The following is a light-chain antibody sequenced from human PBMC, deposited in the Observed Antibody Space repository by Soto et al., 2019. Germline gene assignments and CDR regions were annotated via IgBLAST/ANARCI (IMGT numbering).Light chain of an antibody. J-gene: IGKJ2*01. Sequence: EIVLTQSPGTLSLSPGERATLSCRASQSVSSSYLAWYQQKPGQAPRLLIYGASNRATGIPDRFSGSGSGTDFTLTISRLEPEDFAIYYWQQYGRSPYTFGQGTKLEIK. CDR3: QQYGRSPYT. CDR2: GAS. V-gene: IGKV3-20*01. CDR1: QSVSSSY.